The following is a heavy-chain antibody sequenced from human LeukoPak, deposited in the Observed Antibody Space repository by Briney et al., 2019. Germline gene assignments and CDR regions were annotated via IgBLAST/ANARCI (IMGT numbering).Heavy chain of an antibody. CDR1: GFTSSSYA. CDR3: AKGTSGYSYVKNY. J-gene: IGHJ4*02. Sequence: GGSLRLSCAASGFTSSSYAMSWVRQAPGKGLEWVSAISGSGGSTYYADSVKGRFTISRDNSKNTLYLQMNSLRAEDTAVYYCAKGTSGYSYVKNYWGQGTLVTVSS. CDR2: ISGSGGST. V-gene: IGHV3-23*01. D-gene: IGHD5-18*01.